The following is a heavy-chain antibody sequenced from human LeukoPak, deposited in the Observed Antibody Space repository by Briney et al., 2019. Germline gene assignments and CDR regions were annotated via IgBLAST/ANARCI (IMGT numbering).Heavy chain of an antibody. J-gene: IGHJ4*02. CDR3: ARVLGSWHVFDY. Sequence: SETLSLTCTVSGGSISPYYWSWIRQPPGKGLEWIGYIYYSGSTNYNPSLKSRVTISVDTSKNQFSLKLSSVTAADTAVYYCARVLGSWHVFDYWGQGTLVTVSS. V-gene: IGHV4-59*01. D-gene: IGHD6-13*01. CDR2: IYYSGST. CDR1: GGSISPYY.